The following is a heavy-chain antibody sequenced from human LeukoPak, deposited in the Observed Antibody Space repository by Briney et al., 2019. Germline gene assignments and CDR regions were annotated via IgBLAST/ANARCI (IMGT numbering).Heavy chain of an antibody. J-gene: IGHJ4*02. CDR1: GGSISSSNW. Sequence: SETLSLTCAVSGGSISSSNWWSWVRQPPGKGLEWIGEIYHSGSTNYNPSLKSRVTISVDKSKNQFSLKLSSVTAADTAVYYCARDRDYVWGSYRYNYFDYWGQGTLVTVSS. D-gene: IGHD3-16*02. CDR2: IYHSGST. V-gene: IGHV4-4*02. CDR3: ARDRDYVWGSYRYNYFDY.